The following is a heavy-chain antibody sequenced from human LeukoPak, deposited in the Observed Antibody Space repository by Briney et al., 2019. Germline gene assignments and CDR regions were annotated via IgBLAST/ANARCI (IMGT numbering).Heavy chain of an antibody. J-gene: IGHJ3*01. CDR1: GGSISSYY. V-gene: IGHV4-59*08. Sequence: SETLSLTCTVSGGSISSYYWSWIRQPPGKGLEWIGYIYYSGSTDYNSSLKSRVTMSIDTSKNQFYLKLSSATAADTAVYYCARNQVLSFDVFNLWGQGTMVTVSS. CDR3: ARNQVLSFDVFNL. D-gene: IGHD2-2*01. CDR2: IYYSGST.